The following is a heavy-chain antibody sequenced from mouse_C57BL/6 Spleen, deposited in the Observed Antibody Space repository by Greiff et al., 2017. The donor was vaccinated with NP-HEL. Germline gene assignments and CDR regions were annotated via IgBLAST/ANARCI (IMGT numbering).Heavy chain of an antibody. D-gene: IGHD5-1*01. J-gene: IGHJ4*01. CDR2: LYPGSGST. V-gene: IGHV1-55*01. CDR1: GYTFTSYW. CDR3: ARSYLPIYYAMDY. Sequence: QVQLQQPGAELVKPGASVKMSCKASGYTFTSYWITWVKPRPGQGLEWIGDLYPGSGSTNYNEKFKSKATLTVDTSSSTAYMQLSSLTSEDSAVYYCARSYLPIYYAMDYWGQGTSVTVSS.